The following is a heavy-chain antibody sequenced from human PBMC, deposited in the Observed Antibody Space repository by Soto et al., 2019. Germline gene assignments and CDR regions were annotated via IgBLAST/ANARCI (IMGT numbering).Heavy chain of an antibody. CDR1: GFTFSSYS. V-gene: IGHV3-21*01. J-gene: IGHJ4*02. D-gene: IGHD3-10*01. CDR3: GRDTNFFASGSGVDY. Sequence: EVQLVESGGGLVAPGGSLRLSCAASGFTFSSYSMNWVRQAPGKGLEWVSSITSNNNYIHYAASVEGRFTISRDNAKNCLCGEVRRLRVEDTAVYYCGRDTNFFASGSGVDYWGQGTLVTVSS. CDR2: ITSNNNYI.